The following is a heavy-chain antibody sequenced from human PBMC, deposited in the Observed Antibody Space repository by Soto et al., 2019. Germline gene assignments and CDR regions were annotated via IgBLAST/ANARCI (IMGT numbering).Heavy chain of an antibody. J-gene: IGHJ5*02. Sequence: SGPTLVNPTQTLTLTCTFSGFSLSTSGMCMSWIRQPPGKALEWLAVIDWDDNKNYSTSLKTRLTISKDTSKNQVVLSMTNMDPVDTATYYCALSQRAYSYASDSWSPGTLVTAPQ. D-gene: IGHD2-21*01. CDR2: IDWDDNK. V-gene: IGHV2-70*12. CDR3: ALSQRAYSYASDS. CDR1: GFSLSTSGMC.